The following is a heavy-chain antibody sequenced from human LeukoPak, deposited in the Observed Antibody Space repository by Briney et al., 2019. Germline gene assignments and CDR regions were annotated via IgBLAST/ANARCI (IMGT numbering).Heavy chain of an antibody. D-gene: IGHD6-19*01. Sequence: PGGSLRLSCAASGFTFSTYAMSWVRQAPGRGLEWVSAVSDSGSGTYYADSVKGRFTISRDNSKNTLYLQMTSLRAEDTALYYCAKRKGSSGWYDWGQGTLVTVSS. CDR1: GFTFSTYA. CDR2: VSDSGSGT. V-gene: IGHV3-23*01. CDR3: AKRKGSSGWYD. J-gene: IGHJ4*02.